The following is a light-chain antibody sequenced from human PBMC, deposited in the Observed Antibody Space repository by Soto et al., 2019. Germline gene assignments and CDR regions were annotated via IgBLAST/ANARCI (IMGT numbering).Light chain of an antibody. Sequence: DIQMTQSPSTLSASVGDRVTITCRASQTISSWLAWYQQKAGKAPKLLIYKASSLESGVPSRFSGSGSGTEFTLTISSLQPEDFATYYCQHYDRYWTFGQGTKVDIK. CDR1: QTISSW. V-gene: IGKV1-5*03. CDR3: QHYDRYWT. J-gene: IGKJ1*01. CDR2: KAS.